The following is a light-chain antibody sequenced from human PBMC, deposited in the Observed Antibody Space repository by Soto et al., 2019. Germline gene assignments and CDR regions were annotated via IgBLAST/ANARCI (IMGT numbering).Light chain of an antibody. Sequence: QSALTQPASVSGSPGQSITITCTGTSSDIGGYVYVSWYQHHPGKAPKVIIYGVTNRPSGVSHRFSGSKSANTASLTISGLQAEDEADYYCTSYTSSSTHVFGTGTKLTVL. CDR1: SSDIGGYVY. CDR2: GVT. CDR3: TSYTSSSTHV. V-gene: IGLV2-14*01. J-gene: IGLJ1*01.